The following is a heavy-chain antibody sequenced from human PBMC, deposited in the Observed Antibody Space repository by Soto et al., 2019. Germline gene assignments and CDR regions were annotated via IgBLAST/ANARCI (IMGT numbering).Heavy chain of an antibody. CDR1: GFTFSSYD. J-gene: IGHJ5*02. D-gene: IGHD6-6*01. V-gene: IGHV3-13*01. CDR3: ARGKGIAALKPYNWFDP. CDR2: IGTAGDT. Sequence: GGSLRLSCAASGFTFSSYDMHWVRQATGKGLEWVSAIGTAGDTYYPGSVKGRFTISRENAKNSLYLQMNSLRAGDTAVYYCARGKGIAALKPYNWFDPWGQGTLVTVSS.